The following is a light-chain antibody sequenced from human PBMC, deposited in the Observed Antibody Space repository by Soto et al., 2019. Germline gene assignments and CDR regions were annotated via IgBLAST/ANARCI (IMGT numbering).Light chain of an antibody. V-gene: IGKV1-5*01. Sequence: DIQMTQSPSTLSASVGDRVTITCRANQTISSWLAWYQQKPGKAPNLLIYDTSILESGVPSRFSGSGSGTEFTLTISTLQPDDCATYYCQQYNTYSGTFGQGTKVEIK. J-gene: IGKJ1*01. CDR1: QTISSW. CDR3: QQYNTYSGT. CDR2: DTS.